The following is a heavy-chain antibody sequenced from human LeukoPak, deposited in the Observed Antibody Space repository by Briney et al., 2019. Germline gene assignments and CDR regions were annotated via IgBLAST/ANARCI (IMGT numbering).Heavy chain of an antibody. V-gene: IGHV3-48*01. Sequence: GGSLRLSCAASGFTFSSYSMNWVRQAPGKGLEWVSYISSSSTIYYADSVKGRFTISRDNAKNSLYLQMNSLRAEDTAVYYCARDRYYYGSGSYYKFDYWGQGTLVTVSS. CDR2: ISSSSTI. D-gene: IGHD3-10*01. J-gene: IGHJ4*02. CDR3: ARDRYYYGSGSYYKFDY. CDR1: GFTFSSYS.